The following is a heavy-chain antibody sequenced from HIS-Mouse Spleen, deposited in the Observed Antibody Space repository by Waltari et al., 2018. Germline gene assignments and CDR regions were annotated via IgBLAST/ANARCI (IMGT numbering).Heavy chain of an antibody. J-gene: IGHJ5*02. CDR1: GGSIRSSSYY. D-gene: IGHD4-17*01. V-gene: IGHV4-39*07. Sequence: QLQLQESGPGLVKPSETLALTCPVAGGSIRSSSYYWGWIRQPPGKGLEWIGSICYSGSTYYNPSLKSRVTISVDTSKNQFSLKLSSVTAADTAVYYCARDYGDNWFDPWGQGTLVTVSS. CDR3: ARDYGDNWFDP. CDR2: ICYSGST.